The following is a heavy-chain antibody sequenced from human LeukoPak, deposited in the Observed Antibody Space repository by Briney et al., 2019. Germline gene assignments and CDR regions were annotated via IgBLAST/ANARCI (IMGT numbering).Heavy chain of an antibody. J-gene: IGHJ4*02. CDR3: ARDNRDDFWSGYPFDY. V-gene: IGHV1-18*01. CDR2: ISAYNGNT. Sequence: ASVKVSCKASGYTFTSCGISWVRQAPGQGLEWMGWISAYNGNTNCAQKLQGRVTMTTDTSTSTAYMELRSLRSDDTAVYYCARDNRDDFWSGYPFDYWGQGTLATVSS. D-gene: IGHD3-3*01. CDR1: GYTFTSCG.